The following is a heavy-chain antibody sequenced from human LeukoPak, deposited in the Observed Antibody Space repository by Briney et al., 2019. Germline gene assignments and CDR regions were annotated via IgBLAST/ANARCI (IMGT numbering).Heavy chain of an antibody. V-gene: IGHV4-34*01. Sequence: PSETLSLTCAVYGGSFSGYYWSWIRQPPGKGLEWIGEINHRGSTNYNPSLKSRVTISVDTSKNQFPLKLSSVTAADTAVYYCARGRGYCSSTSCYGWFDPWGQGTLVTVSS. J-gene: IGHJ5*02. CDR1: GGSFSGYY. CDR2: INHRGST. D-gene: IGHD2-2*03. CDR3: ARGRGYCSSTSCYGWFDP.